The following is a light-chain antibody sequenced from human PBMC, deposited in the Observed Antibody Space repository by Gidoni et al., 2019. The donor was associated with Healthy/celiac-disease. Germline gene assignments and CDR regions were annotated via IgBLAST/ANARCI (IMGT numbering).Light chain of an antibody. J-gene: IGKJ4*01. V-gene: IGKV3-11*01. CDR3: QQRSNWPLLT. Sequence: EIVFTQSPATLSLSPGERATLPCRASQSVSSYLAWYQQKPGQAPRLLIYGASNRATGIPARFSGSGSGTDFTLTISSLEPEDFAVYYCQQRSNWPLLTFGGGTKVEIK. CDR2: GAS. CDR1: QSVSSY.